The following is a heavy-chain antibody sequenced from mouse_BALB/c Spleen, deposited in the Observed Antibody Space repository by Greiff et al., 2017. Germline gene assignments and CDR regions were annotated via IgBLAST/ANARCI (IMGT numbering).Heavy chain of an antibody. Sequence: EVKLMESGPGLVKPSQSLSLTCSVTGYSITSGYYWNWIRQFPGNKLEWMGYISYDGSNNYNPSLKNRISITRDTSKNQFFLKLNSVTTEDTATYYCAREGDYYGSSTGFAYWGQGTLVTVSA. V-gene: IGHV3-6*02. J-gene: IGHJ3*01. CDR2: ISYDGSN. D-gene: IGHD1-1*01. CDR1: GYSITSGYY. CDR3: AREGDYYGSSTGFAY.